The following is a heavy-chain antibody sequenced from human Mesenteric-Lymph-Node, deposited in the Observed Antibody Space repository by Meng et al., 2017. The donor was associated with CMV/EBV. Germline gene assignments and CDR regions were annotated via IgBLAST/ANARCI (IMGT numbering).Heavy chain of an antibody. V-gene: IGHV4-39*01. Sequence: SETLSLTCTVSGGSISGSSYYWGWIRQPPGKGLEWIGSIYYSGSTYYNPSLKSRVTISVDTSKNQFSLKLSSVTAADTAVYYCANTYYYGMDVWGQGTTVTVSS. CDR1: GGSISGSSYY. CDR2: IYYSGST. J-gene: IGHJ6*02. CDR3: ANTYYYGMDV.